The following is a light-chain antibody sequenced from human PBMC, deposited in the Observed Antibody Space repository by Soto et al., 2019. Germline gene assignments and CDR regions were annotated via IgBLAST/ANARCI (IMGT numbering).Light chain of an antibody. CDR1: SSDVGGYNY. V-gene: IGLV2-8*01. CDR3: SSYAGSNNFV. Sequence: QSALTQPPSASGSPGQSVTISCSGTSSDVGGYNYVSWHQQHPGKAPKLMIYEVSKRPSGVPDRFSGSKSGNTASLIVSGXXXXXEADYYCSSYAGSNNFVFGTGTKVTVL. J-gene: IGLJ1*01. CDR2: EVS.